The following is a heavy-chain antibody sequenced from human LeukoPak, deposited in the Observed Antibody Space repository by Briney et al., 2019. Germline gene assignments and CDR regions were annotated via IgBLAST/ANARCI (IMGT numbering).Heavy chain of an antibody. CDR3: ARHQGHDFYDSSGYYSFDY. J-gene: IGHJ4*02. D-gene: IGHD3-22*01. CDR2: IYYTGST. V-gene: IGHV4-59*08. Sequence: SETLCLTCIVSGGSINNYYWSWIRQPPGKGLEWIGYIYYTGSTNYSPSLKSRFTISADTSKNQFSLKLRSVTAADTAVYFCARHQGHDFYDSSGYYSFDYWGQGTLVTVSS. CDR1: GGSINNYY.